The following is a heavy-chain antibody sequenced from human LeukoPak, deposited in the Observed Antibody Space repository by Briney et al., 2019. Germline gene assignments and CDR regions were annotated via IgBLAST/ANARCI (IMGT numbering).Heavy chain of an antibody. V-gene: IGHV3-23*01. J-gene: IGHJ4*02. D-gene: IGHD6-13*01. Sequence: GGSLRLSCAASGFTFSSYWMSWVRQAPGKGLEWVSAISGSGGSTYYADSVKGRFTISRDNSKNTLYLQMNSLRAEDTAVYYCAKPVYSSSWYYFDYWGQGTLVTVSS. CDR2: ISGSGGST. CDR1: GFTFSSYW. CDR3: AKPVYSSSWYYFDY.